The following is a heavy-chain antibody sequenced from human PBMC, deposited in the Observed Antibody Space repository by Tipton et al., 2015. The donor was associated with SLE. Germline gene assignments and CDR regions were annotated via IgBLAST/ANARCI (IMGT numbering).Heavy chain of an antibody. J-gene: IGHJ3*02. D-gene: IGHD3-16*01. Sequence: QLVQSGPEVKKPGASVKVSCKASGYTFSSYDIFWVRQATGQGLEWMGWINPNTDNTGYARKFQGRVTMTRDTSISTAYMELSSLRSEDTAVYYCARVGQGFDIWGQGTMVTVSS. CDR1: GYTFSSYD. V-gene: IGHV1-8*01. CDR3: ARVGQGFDI. CDR2: INPNTDNT.